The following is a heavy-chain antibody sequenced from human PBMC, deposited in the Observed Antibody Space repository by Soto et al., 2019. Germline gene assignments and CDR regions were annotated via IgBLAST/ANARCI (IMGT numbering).Heavy chain of an antibody. V-gene: IGHV3-21*01. CDR2: ISSSSSYI. CDR3: ARGGYYGTDAFDI. Sequence: GGSLRLSCAASGFTFSSYIMNWVRQAPGKGLEWVSSISSSSSYIYYADSVKGRFTISRDNAKNSLYLQMNSLRAEDTAVYYCARGGYYGTDAFDIWGQGTMVTVSS. D-gene: IGHD1-26*01. J-gene: IGHJ3*02. CDR1: GFTFSSYI.